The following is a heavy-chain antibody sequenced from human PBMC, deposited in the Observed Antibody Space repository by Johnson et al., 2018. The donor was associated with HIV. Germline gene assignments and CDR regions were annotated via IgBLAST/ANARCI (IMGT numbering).Heavy chain of an antibody. V-gene: IGHV3-15*01. Sequence: EVQLVESGGGLVEPGGSLRLSCAVSGFNFNNAWMSWVRQAPGTGLEWLGRIKSKTDGGTTDYAAPVKGRFTISRDDSKNTLYLQMNSLKTEDTAVYYCTREWELIWYAFDIWGQGTMVTVSS. D-gene: IGHD3-10*01. CDR2: IKSKTDGGTT. J-gene: IGHJ3*02. CDR1: GFNFNNAW. CDR3: TREWELIWYAFDI.